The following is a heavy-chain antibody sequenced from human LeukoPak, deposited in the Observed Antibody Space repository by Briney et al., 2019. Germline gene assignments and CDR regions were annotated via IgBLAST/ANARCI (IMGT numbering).Heavy chain of an antibody. CDR3: ARDWALRAPYDILTGEQDDY. V-gene: IGHV3-11*04. Sequence: PGGSLRLSCAASGFTFSDYYMSWIRQAPGKGLEWVSYISSSGSTIYYADSVKGRFTISRDNAKNSLYLQMNSLRAEDTAVYYCARDWALRAPYDILTGEQDDYWGQGTLVTVSS. CDR2: ISSSGSTI. D-gene: IGHD3-9*01. CDR1: GFTFSDYY. J-gene: IGHJ4*02.